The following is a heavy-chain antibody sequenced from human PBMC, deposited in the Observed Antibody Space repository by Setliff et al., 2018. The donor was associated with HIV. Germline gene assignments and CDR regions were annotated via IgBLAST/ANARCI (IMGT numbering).Heavy chain of an antibody. V-gene: IGHV1-2*02. CDR3: ARDPGYCSGGGCYSGGVDY. J-gene: IGHJ4*02. CDR2: INPNSGGT. CDR1: GYTFTGYY. D-gene: IGHD2-15*01. Sequence: ASVKVSCKASGYTFTGYYMHWVRQAPGQGLEWMGWINPNSGGTNYAQKFQGRVTMTRDTSISTAYMELSRLRSDDTAVYYCARDPGYCSGGGCYSGGVDYWGQGALVTVSS.